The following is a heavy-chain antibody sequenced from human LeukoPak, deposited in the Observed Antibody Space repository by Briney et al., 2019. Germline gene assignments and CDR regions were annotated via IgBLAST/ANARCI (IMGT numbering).Heavy chain of an antibody. J-gene: IGHJ4*02. CDR1: GGSITSSKYF. D-gene: IGHD2-8*01. CDR3: AGLGVMVLVYQFEY. Sequence: PSETLSLTCAVSGGSITSSKYFWGWIRQPPGKELELIGIISYSGSTDYNPSLKSRVTISTDTSKNQLSLKLPSVTAADTAVYYCAGLGVMVLVYQFEYWGRGTPVTVSS. CDR2: ISYSGST. V-gene: IGHV4-39*07.